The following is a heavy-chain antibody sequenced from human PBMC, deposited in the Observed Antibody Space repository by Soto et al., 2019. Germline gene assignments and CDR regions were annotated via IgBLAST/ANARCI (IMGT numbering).Heavy chain of an antibody. J-gene: IGHJ4*02. CDR3: ARGLYSGWHYFDY. D-gene: IGHD5-12*01. V-gene: IGHV3-66*01. Sequence: WGSLRLSCATSGFPGSSNYMSWVRQAPGKGLEWVSVIYSGGSTYYADSVKGRFTISRDNSKNTLYLQMNSLRAEDTAVYYCARGLYSGWHYFDYWGQGTLVTV. CDR1: GFPGSSNY. CDR2: IYSGGST.